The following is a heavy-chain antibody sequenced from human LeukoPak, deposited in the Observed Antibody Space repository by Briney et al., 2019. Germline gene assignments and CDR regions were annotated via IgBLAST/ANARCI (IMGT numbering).Heavy chain of an antibody. D-gene: IGHD3-3*01. Sequence: SETLSLTCTVSGGSISSSSYYWGWIRQPPGKGLEWTGSIYYSGSTYYNPSLKSRVTISVDTSKNQFSLKLSSVTAADTAVYYCASRPVLRFLEWSPMVWGQGTMVTVSS. J-gene: IGHJ3*01. CDR3: ASRPVLRFLEWSPMV. V-gene: IGHV4-39*01. CDR2: IYYSGST. CDR1: GGSISSSSYY.